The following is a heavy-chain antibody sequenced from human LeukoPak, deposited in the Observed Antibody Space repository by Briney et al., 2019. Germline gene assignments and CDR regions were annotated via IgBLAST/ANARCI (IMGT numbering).Heavy chain of an antibody. J-gene: IGHJ6*03. Sequence: ASVKVSCKASGYTFTGYYMHWVRQAPGQGLEWMGWINPNSGGTNYAQKFQGRVTMTRDTSISTAYMELSRLRSDDTAVYYCARDRPASVSQWSIAPPSYYMDVWAKGPRSPSP. CDR1: GYTFTGYY. V-gene: IGHV1-2*02. CDR2: INPNSGGT. D-gene: IGHD6-6*01. CDR3: ARDRPASVSQWSIAPPSYYMDV.